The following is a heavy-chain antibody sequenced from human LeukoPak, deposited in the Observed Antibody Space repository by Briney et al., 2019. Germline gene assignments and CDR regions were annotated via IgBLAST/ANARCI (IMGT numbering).Heavy chain of an antibody. D-gene: IGHD6-13*01. V-gene: IGHV3-72*01. CDR3: VRVVTTVSGWYHFDY. CDR1: GFTISDHH. CDR2: TRSKPNSCTT. Sequence: GGSLRLSCAASGFTISDHHIDWVHQAPGKGLEWVGRSRTRSKPNSCTTEFAASFEGRFILSRDESKNTLHLQMSSLNPEDTAVYFCVRVVTTVSGWYHFDYWGQGTLVAVSS. J-gene: IGHJ4*02.